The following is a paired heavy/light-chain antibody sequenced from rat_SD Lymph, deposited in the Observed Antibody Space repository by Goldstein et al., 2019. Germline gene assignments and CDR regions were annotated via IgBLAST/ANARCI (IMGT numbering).Heavy chain of an antibody. CDR3: ALGGYGYNRAFAY. V-gene: IGHV1-28*01. CDR2: IYPGNGNT. Sequence: QVQLQQSGAELVKPGSSVKISCKASGYTFTSYDMHWIKQQPGNGLEWIGWIYPGNGNTKYNQKFNGKATLTADKSSSTAYMQLSSLTSEDSAVYFCALGGYGYNRAFAYWGQGTLVTVSS. J-gene: IGHJ3*01. D-gene: IGHD1-9*01. CDR1: GYTFTSYD.
Light chain of an antibody. J-gene: IGKJ1*01. V-gene: IGKV3S10*01. Sequence: DTVLTQSPALAVSPGERVTISCRASESVSTRMHWYQQKPGQQPKLLIYGASNLESGVPARFSGSGSGTDFTLTIDPVEANDTATYFCQQSWNDPRTFGGGTKLELK. CDR1: ESVSTR. CDR2: GAS. CDR3: QQSWNDPRT.